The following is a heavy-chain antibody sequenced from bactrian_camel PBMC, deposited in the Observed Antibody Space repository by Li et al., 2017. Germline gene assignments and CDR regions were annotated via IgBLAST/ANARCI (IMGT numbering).Heavy chain of an antibody. CDR3: AAGMDGGSWCKWSY. D-gene: IGHD6*01. CDR2: IRGDGTT. J-gene: IGHJ4*01. Sequence: HVQLVESGGGSVQAGGSLSLSCVVSAYTYGSRCMGWFRQSPGKQREMVATIRGDGTTTYADSVKGRFSISKDNAKSTLTLQMNSLKHEDTAMYYCAAGMDGGSWCKWSYWGQGTQVTVS. V-gene: IGHV3S55*01. CDR1: AYTYGSRC.